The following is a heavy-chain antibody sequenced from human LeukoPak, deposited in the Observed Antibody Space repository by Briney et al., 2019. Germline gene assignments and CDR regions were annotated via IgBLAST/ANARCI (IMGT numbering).Heavy chain of an antibody. CDR1: GGSISSSSYY. CDR3: ARRSGSYYDI. J-gene: IGHJ4*02. Sequence: SETLSLTCTVSGGSISSSSYYWGWIRQPPGKGLEWIGSIYYSGSTYYNPSLKSRVTISVDTSKNQFSLKLSSVTAADTAVYYCARRSGSYYDIWGQGTLVTVPS. CDR2: IYYSGST. V-gene: IGHV4-39*01. D-gene: IGHD1-26*01.